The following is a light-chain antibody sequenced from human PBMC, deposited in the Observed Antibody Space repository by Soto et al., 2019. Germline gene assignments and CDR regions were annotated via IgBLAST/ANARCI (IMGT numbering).Light chain of an antibody. CDR2: EVT. CDR3: SSFRSTSTLPYV. V-gene: IGLV2-14*01. Sequence: QSALTQPASVSGSPGQSITISCTGTSSDVGGYDYVSWYQQHPGKAPKRMIFEVTNRPSGVSNRFSGSKSGNTASLTISWLRAEDEADYYCSSFRSTSTLPYVFGTGTKVTVL. J-gene: IGLJ1*01. CDR1: SSDVGGYDY.